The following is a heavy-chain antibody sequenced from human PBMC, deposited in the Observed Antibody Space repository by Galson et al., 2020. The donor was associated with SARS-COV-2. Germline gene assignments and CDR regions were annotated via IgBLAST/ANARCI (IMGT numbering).Heavy chain of an antibody. V-gene: IGHV3-7*01. Sequence: QLGESLKISCAASGFAFSNYWMSWVRQAPGKGLEWVANIKQDGSDQYYVDSVKGRFTISRDNTNNSLYLQMNSLRAEDSAVYYCARDQPHYDFWSGYSNNWFDPWGQGTLVTVSS. J-gene: IGHJ5*02. D-gene: IGHD3-3*01. CDR1: GFAFSNYW. CDR3: ARDQPHYDFWSGYSNNWFDP. CDR2: IKQDGSDQ.